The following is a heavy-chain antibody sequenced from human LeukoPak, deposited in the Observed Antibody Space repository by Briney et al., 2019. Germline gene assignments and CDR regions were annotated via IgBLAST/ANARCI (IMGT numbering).Heavy chain of an antibody. CDR2: ISYDGSNK. D-gene: IGHD6-6*01. J-gene: IGHJ4*02. V-gene: IGHV3-30*18. CDR3: AKDQLARERYGGEEPDY. Sequence: GGSLRLSCAASGFTFSNYGMHWVRQAPGKGLEWVAVISYDGSNKNSADSLKGRFTISRDNSKNTLYLQMNSLRPEDTAVYYCAKDQLARERYGGEEPDYWGQGTLVTVSP. CDR1: GFTFSNYG.